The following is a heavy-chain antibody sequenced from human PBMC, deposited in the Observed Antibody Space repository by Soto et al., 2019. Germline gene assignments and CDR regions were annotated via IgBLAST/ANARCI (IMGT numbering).Heavy chain of an antibody. J-gene: IGHJ4*02. Sequence: PSETLSLTCTVSGGSISSSSYYWGWIRQPPGKGLEWIGSIYYSGSTYYNPSLKSRVTISVDTSKNQFSLKLSSVTAADTAVYYCASPVYYDILTGGFDYWGQGTLVTVSS. D-gene: IGHD3-9*01. CDR2: IYYSGST. V-gene: IGHV4-39*01. CDR1: GGSISSSSYY. CDR3: ASPVYYDILTGGFDY.